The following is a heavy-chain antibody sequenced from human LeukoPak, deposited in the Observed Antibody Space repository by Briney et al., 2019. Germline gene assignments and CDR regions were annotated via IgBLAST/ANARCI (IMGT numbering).Heavy chain of an antibody. D-gene: IGHD2-2*01. CDR3: ARGGYCSSTSCYWVGAFDY. V-gene: IGHV4-39*01. J-gene: IGHJ4*02. CDR2: ISYSGST. Sequence: PSETLSLTCTVSGGSISSSRYYWGWIRQPPGQGLEWIGSISYSGSTYYNPSLKSRVTISVDTSKNQFSLKLSSVTAADTAVYYCARGGYCSSTSCYWVGAFDYWGQGTLVTVSS. CDR1: GGSISSSRYY.